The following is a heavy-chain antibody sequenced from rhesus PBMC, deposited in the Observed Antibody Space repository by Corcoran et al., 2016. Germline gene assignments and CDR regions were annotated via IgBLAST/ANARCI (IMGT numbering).Heavy chain of an antibody. CDR1: GGSIRSHY. V-gene: IGHV4S11*01. CDR2: IYGSGSSN. Sequence: QVQLQASGPGLVQPLETLSLTCAVSGGSIRSHYWTWIRPAPGTGLWWIGYIYGSGSSNNYNPSLKSRVTLSVDTSKNQLSLKLSSVTAADMAVYYCARHVGGGIAGTGNFDYWGQGVLVTVSS. J-gene: IGHJ4*01. D-gene: IGHD1-20*01. CDR3: ARHVGGGIAGTGNFDY.